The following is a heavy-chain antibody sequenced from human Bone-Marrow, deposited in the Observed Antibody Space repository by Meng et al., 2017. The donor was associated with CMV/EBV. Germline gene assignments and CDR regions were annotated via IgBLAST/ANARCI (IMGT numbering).Heavy chain of an antibody. CDR2: IIPIFGTA. J-gene: IGHJ4*02. CDR1: GGTFSTYA. D-gene: IGHD2-15*01. V-gene: IGHV1-69*06. Sequence: QVQLVQSGAEVRKPGSSVKVSCKASGGTFSTYAISWVRQAPGQGLEWMGGIIPIFGTANYAQKFRGRVTIIADKSTSTAYMELSSLRSEDTAMYYCTRNGFPEGGYYFDYWGQGTLVTVSS. CDR3: TRNGFPEGGYYFDY.